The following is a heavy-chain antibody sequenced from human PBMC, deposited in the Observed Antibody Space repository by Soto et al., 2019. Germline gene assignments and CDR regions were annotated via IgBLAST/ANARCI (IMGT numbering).Heavy chain of an antibody. Sequence: SETLSLTCTVSGGSIRSSSNYWGWIRQPPGKGLEWIGCIYYSGSTYFNPSLKSRVTISVDTSKNQFSLKLSSVTAADTAVYYCARGVLLYYGGYFDYWGQGTLVTVSS. CDR2: IYYSGST. J-gene: IGHJ4*02. D-gene: IGHD4-17*01. CDR1: GGSIRSSSNY. CDR3: ARGVLLYYGGYFDY. V-gene: IGHV4-39*01.